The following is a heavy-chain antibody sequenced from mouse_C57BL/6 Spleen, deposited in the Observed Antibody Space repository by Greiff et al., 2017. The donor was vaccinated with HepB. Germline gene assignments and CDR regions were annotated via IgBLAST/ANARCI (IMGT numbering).Heavy chain of an antibody. CDR3: ARGYYGNFYAMDY. Sequence: DVMLVESEGGLVQPGSSMKLSCTASGFTFSDYYMAWVRQVPEKGLEWVANINYDGSSTYYLDSLKSRFIISRDNAKNILYLQMSSLKSEDTATYYCARGYYGNFYAMDYWGQGTSVTVSS. V-gene: IGHV5-16*01. CDR1: GFTFSDYY. D-gene: IGHD2-1*01. CDR2: INYDGSST. J-gene: IGHJ4*01.